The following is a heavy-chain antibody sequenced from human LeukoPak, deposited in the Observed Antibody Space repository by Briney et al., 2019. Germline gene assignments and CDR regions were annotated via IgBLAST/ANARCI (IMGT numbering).Heavy chain of an antibody. CDR2: IYTSGST. CDR3: ASHLGGYDSSGYPDY. D-gene: IGHD3-22*01. J-gene: IGHJ4*02. Sequence: SETLSLTCTVSGGSISSYYGSWIRQPPGKGLEWIGYIYTSGSTNYNPSLKSRVTISVDTSKNQFSLKLSSVTAADTAVYYCASHLGGYDSSGYPDYWGQGTLVTVSS. V-gene: IGHV4-4*09. CDR1: GGSISSYY.